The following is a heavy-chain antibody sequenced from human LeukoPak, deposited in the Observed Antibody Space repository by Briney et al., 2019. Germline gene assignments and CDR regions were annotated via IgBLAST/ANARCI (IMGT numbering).Heavy chain of an antibody. CDR2: TYYSGST. V-gene: IGHV4-30-4*01. CDR1: GGSISSGDYY. CDR3: AGSSSFGFDP. Sequence: SETLSLTCTVSGGSISSGDYYWSWLRQPPGKGLEWLGYTYYSGSTYYNPSLKSRVTISVDTSKNHFSLKLSSVIAADTAVYYCAGSSSFGFDPWGQGTLVTVSS. J-gene: IGHJ5*02. D-gene: IGHD6-13*01.